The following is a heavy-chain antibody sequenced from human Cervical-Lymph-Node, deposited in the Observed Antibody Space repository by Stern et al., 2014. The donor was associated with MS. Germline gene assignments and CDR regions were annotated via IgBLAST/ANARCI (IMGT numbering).Heavy chain of an antibody. D-gene: IGHD2-15*01. CDR3: ARDRHDLGYCSGGSCYLPDY. CDR2: IWYDGSNK. J-gene: IGHJ4*02. Sequence: VQLVESGGGVVQPGRSLRLSCAASGFTFSSYGMHWVRQAPGKGLEWVAVIWYDGSNKYYADSVTGRLPISRDNSKNTLYLQMNSLRAEDTAVYYCARDRHDLGYCSGGSCYLPDYWGQGTLVTVSS. V-gene: IGHV3-33*01. CDR1: GFTFSSYG.